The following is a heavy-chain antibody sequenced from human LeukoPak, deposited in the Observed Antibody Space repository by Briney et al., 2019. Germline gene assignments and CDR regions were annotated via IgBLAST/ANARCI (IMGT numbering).Heavy chain of an antibody. D-gene: IGHD3-16*01. Sequence: GGSLRLSCAASGFTFSSYAVSWVRQAPGKGLEWVSAISGSGGSTYYADSVKGRFTISRDSSKNTLYLQMNSLRAEDTAVYFCATFTPLRALDFWGQGTLVTVSS. CDR1: GFTFSSYA. CDR3: ATFTPLRALDF. V-gene: IGHV3-23*01. CDR2: ISGSGGST. J-gene: IGHJ4*02.